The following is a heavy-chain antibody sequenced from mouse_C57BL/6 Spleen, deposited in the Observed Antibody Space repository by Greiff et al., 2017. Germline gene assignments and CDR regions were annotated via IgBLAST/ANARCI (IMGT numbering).Heavy chain of an antibody. J-gene: IGHJ1*03. CDR2: INPNNGGT. V-gene: IGHV1-18*01. Sequence: VQLKQSGPELVKPGASVKIPCKASGYTFTDYNMDWVKQSHGKSLEWIGDINPNNGGTIYNQKFKGKATVTVDKSSSTAYMEHRSLTSEDTAVYYCARRGNYRYFDVWGTGTTVTVSS. CDR1: GYTFTDYN. CDR3: ARRGNYRYFDV. D-gene: IGHD2-1*01.